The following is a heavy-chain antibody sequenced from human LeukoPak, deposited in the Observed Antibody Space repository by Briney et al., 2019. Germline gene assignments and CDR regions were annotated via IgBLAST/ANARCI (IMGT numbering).Heavy chain of an antibody. CDR1: GGTFSSYA. D-gene: IGHD5-24*01. V-gene: IGHV1-69*13. Sequence: SVKVSCKATGGTFSSYAISWVRQAPGQGLEWMGGIIPIFGTANYAQKFQGRVTITADESTSTAYMELSSLRSEDTAVYYCARARDGYNQNYYYYYGMDVWGQGTTVTVSS. CDR3: ARARDGYNQNYYYYYGMDV. CDR2: IIPIFGTA. J-gene: IGHJ6*02.